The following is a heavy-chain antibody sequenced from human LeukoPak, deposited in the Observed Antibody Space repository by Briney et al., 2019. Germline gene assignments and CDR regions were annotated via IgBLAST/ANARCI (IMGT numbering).Heavy chain of an antibody. V-gene: IGHV1-2*02. D-gene: IGHD1-7*01. CDR1: GYTFTGYY. J-gene: IGHJ5*02. Sequence: ASVKVSCKASGYTFTGYYIHWVRQAPGQGLEWMGWINPNSGGTNYAQKFQGRVTMTRDTSISTAYMELSRLRSDDTAVYYCAREGHYITGTTSDWFDPWGQGTLVTVSS. CDR2: INPNSGGT. CDR3: AREGHYITGTTSDWFDP.